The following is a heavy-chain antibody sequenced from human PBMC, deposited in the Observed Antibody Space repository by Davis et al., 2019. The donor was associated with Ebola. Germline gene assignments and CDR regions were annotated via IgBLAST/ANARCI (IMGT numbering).Heavy chain of an antibody. CDR2: IRYDSNNK. V-gene: IGHV3-30*02. CDR1: GFEFSGYG. J-gene: IGHJ3*02. Sequence: GESLKISCAASGFEFSGYGMHWVRQAPGKGLEWVAFIRYDSNNKYYADSVKGRFTISRDNSKNTLYLQLNSLRPEDTAVYYCAKLGITTFDIWGQGTMVTVSS. D-gene: IGHD3-10*01. CDR3: AKLGITTFDI.